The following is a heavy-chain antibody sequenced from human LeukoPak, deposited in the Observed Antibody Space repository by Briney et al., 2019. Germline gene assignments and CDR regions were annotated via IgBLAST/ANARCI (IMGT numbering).Heavy chain of an antibody. CDR2: ISAYNGNT. CDR3: ARELGLQKRCDP. D-gene: IGHD1-7*01. Sequence: ASVNVSCKASGYSFTSDGISWVRQAAGQGLEGMGWISAYNGNTNYAQKLQGRVTMTTDTSTSTAYMELRSLRSDDTAVYYCARELGLQKRCDPWGQGTLVTVSS. V-gene: IGHV1-18*01. CDR1: GYSFTSDG. J-gene: IGHJ5*02.